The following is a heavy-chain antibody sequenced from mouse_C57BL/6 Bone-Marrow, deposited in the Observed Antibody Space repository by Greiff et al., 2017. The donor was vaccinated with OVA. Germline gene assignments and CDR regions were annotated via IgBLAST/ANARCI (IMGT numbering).Heavy chain of an antibody. J-gene: IGHJ3*01. CDR3: ASPNYYGRVALFAY. CDR2: IYPRDGST. V-gene: IGHV1-78*01. Sequence: VQLQESDAELVKPGASVKISCKVSGYTFTDHTIHWMKQRPEQGLEWIGYIYPRDGSTKYNEKFKGKATLTADKSSSTAYMQLNSLTSEDAAVYFCASPNYYGRVALFAYWGQGTLVTVSA. CDR1: GYTFTDHT. D-gene: IGHD1-1*01.